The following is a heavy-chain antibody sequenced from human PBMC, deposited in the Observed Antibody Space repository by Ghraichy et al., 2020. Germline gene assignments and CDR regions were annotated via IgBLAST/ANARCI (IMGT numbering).Heavy chain of an antibody. J-gene: IGHJ6*02. CDR3: AKEWLAQGTYYYYGMHV. CDR2: IIPIITTA. V-gene: IGHV1-69*04. D-gene: IGHD3-10*01. Sequence: SVKVSCEASGDTFSNSAISWVRQAPGQGLEWMGRIIPIITTADYAERFRGRVTITADKSTSTVYLELSSLRSADTAVYYCAKEWLAQGTYYYYGMHVWDHGTTVTVSS. CDR1: GDTFSNSA.